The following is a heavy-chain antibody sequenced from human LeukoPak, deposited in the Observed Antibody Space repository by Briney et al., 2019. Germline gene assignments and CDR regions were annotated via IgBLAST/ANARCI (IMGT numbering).Heavy chain of an antibody. J-gene: IGHJ6*03. CDR2: IYYSGST. CDR1: GGSFSGYY. CDR3: ARQILRYFDWLFIPSIHYMDV. V-gene: IGHV4-39*01. Sequence: SETLSLTCAVYGGSFSGYYWGWIRQPPGKGLEWIGSIYYSGSTYYNPSLKSRVTISVDTSKNQFSLKLSSVTAADTAVYYCARQILRYFDWLFIPSIHYMDVWGKGTTVTISS. D-gene: IGHD3-9*01.